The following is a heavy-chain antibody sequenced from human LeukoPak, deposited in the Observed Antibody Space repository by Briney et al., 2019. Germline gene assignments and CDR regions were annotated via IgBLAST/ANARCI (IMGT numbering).Heavy chain of an antibody. Sequence: PGGSLRLSCAASEFSVGSNYMTWVRQAPGKGLEWVSLIYSGGSTYYADSVKGRFTISRDNSKNTLSLQMNSLRAEDTAVYFCAKAFVRGGYFDYWGQGTLVTVSS. CDR1: EFSVGSNY. CDR2: IYSGGST. D-gene: IGHD3-16*01. J-gene: IGHJ4*02. CDR3: AKAFVRGGYFDY. V-gene: IGHV3-53*01.